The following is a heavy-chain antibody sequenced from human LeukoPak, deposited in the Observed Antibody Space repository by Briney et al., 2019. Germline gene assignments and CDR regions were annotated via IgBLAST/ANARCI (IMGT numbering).Heavy chain of an antibody. V-gene: IGHV1-18*01. CDR3: ARVAYDSSGYYYYYYMDV. D-gene: IGHD3-22*01. Sequence: GASVKVSCKASGYTFTSYGISWVRQAPGQGLEWMGWISAYNGNTNYAQKLQGRVTMTTDTSTSTAYMGLRSLRSGDTAVYYCARVAYDSSGYYYYYYMDVWGKGTTVTVSS. CDR1: GYTFTSYG. CDR2: ISAYNGNT. J-gene: IGHJ6*03.